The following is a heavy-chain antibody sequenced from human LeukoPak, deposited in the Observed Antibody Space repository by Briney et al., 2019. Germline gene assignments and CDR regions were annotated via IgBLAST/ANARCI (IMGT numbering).Heavy chain of an antibody. V-gene: IGHV3-23*01. Sequence: GGSLRLSCAASGFTFSSYAMSWVRQAPGKGLGWVSAISGVVGSTYYADSVNGRFTISSDNSKNTLYLQMNSLRAEETAVYYGANGHWSDYWGQGTLVTVSS. D-gene: IGHD2-8*02. J-gene: IGHJ4*02. CDR2: ISGVVGST. CDR3: ANGHWSDY. CDR1: GFTFSSYA.